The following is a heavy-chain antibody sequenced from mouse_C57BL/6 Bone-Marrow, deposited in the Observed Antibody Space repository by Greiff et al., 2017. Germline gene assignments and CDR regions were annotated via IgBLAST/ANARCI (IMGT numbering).Heavy chain of an antibody. J-gene: IGHJ3*01. Sequence: QVQLQQPGAELVKPGASVKLSCKASGYTFTSYWMHWVKQRPGQGLEWIGMIHPNSGSTNYNEKFKSKATLTVDKSSSTAYMQLSSLTSEDSAVYYCAGPAYGSRPWFAYWGQGTLVTVSA. CDR1: GYTFTSYW. D-gene: IGHD1-1*01. CDR2: IHPNSGST. V-gene: IGHV1-64*01. CDR3: AGPAYGSRPWFAY.